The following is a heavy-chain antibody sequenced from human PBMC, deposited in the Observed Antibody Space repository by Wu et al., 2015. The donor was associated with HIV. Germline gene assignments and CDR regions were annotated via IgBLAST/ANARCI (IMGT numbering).Heavy chain of an antibody. CDR3: ARGVVRERKFDP. CDR1: GGTFSSFA. J-gene: IGHJ5*02. D-gene: IGHD2-15*01. CDR2: IIPLFDTA. Sequence: QVQLVQSGAEVKKPGSSVKVSCKASGGTFSSFAVSWVRQAPGQGLEWMGGIIPLFDTAHSAQNFQGRVTITADESTSTAYMELSSLRYEDTAVYYCARGVVRERKFDPWGQGTLVTVSS. V-gene: IGHV1-69*12.